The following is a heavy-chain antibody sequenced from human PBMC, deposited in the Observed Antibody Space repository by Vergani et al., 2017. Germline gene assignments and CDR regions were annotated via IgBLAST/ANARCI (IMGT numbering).Heavy chain of an antibody. CDR2: VDPEDGET. J-gene: IGHJ6*02. CDR1: GYTFTDHY. CDR3: ATPQTVTAGGMEV. D-gene: IGHD2-21*02. Sequence: EVQLVQSGAEVKKPGATMKISCKVSGYTFTDHYMHWVKQAPGEGLEWMGLVDPEDGETIYAEKFKVRVTIAADTSTDTAHLELSSLRSEDTAVYYCATPQTVTAGGMEVWGQGTTVIVSS. V-gene: IGHV1-69-2*01.